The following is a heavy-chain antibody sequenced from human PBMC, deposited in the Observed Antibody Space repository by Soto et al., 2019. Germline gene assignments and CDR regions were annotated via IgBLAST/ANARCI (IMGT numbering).Heavy chain of an antibody. Sequence: PGESLKISCKASGYSFTSYWIGGVRQMPGRGLERMGIIYPGDSDTRYSPSFQGQVTISADKSINTAYLQWRSPKTSDTAMYYCARLDMRMRNAAWYDPWGQGTLVTVSS. J-gene: IGHJ5*02. CDR1: GYSFTSYW. CDR3: ARLDMRMRNAAWYDP. D-gene: IGHD2-15*01. V-gene: IGHV5-51*01. CDR2: IYPGDSDT.